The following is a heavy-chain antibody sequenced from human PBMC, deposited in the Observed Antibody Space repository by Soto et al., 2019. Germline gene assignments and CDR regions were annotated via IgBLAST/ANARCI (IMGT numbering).Heavy chain of an antibody. CDR3: ARDKITGLFDY. Sequence: QVQLQQWGAGLLKPSETLSLTCAVYGGSFSGYYWTWIRQPPGTGLEWIGEINHSGSTNYNPSLKSRVTISVDPSKNQFSLKLTSLTSADTAVYYCARDKITGLFDYWGQGTRVTVSS. CDR2: INHSGST. CDR1: GGSFSGYY. J-gene: IGHJ4*02. D-gene: IGHD1-1*01. V-gene: IGHV4-34*01.